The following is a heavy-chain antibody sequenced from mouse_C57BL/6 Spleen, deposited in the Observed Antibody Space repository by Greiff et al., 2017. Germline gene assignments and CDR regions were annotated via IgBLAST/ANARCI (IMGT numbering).Heavy chain of an antibody. CDR2: INPNNGGT. CDR3: ARILSGYHYYYAMDY. Sequence: EVKVVESGPELVKPGASVKIPCKASGYTFTDYNMDWVKQSHGKSLEWIGDINPNNGGTIYNQKFKGKATLTVDKSSSTAYMELRSLTSEDTAVYYCARILSGYHYYYAMDYWGQGTSVTVSS. J-gene: IGHJ4*01. D-gene: IGHD2-2*01. V-gene: IGHV1-18*01. CDR1: GYTFTDYN.